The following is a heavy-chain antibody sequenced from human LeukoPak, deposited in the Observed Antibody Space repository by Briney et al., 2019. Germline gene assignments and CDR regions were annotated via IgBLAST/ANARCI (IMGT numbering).Heavy chain of an antibody. D-gene: IGHD4-17*01. J-gene: IGHJ4*02. CDR1: GGSISSYY. Sequence: SETLSLTCTVSGGSISSYYWSWIRQPPGKGLEWIGYIYYSGSTNYNPSLKSRVTISVDTSKNQFSLKLSSVTAADTAVYYCARHTYGPFDYWGQGTLVTVSS. CDR3: ARHTYGPFDY. V-gene: IGHV4-59*08. CDR2: IYYSGST.